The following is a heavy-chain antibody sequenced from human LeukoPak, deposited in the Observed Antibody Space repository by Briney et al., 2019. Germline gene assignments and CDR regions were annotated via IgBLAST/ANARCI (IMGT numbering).Heavy chain of an antibody. D-gene: IGHD1/OR15-1a*01. Sequence: PSETLSLTCTVSGGSISSYYWSWVRQPPGKGLEWIGYIYTSGSTNYNPSLKSRVTISVDTSKNHFSLKRSSVTAADTAVYYCARRGGPNNYYYYMDVWGKGTTVTVSS. J-gene: IGHJ6*03. CDR2: IYTSGST. CDR1: GGSISSYY. CDR3: ARRGGPNNYYYYMDV. V-gene: IGHV4-4*09.